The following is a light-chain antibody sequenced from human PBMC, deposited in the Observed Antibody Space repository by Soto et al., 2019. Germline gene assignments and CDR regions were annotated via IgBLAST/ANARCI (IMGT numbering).Light chain of an antibody. CDR1: QTIDSC. J-gene: IGKJ1*01. Sequence: DIQMTQSPSTLSASVGDRVTITCRASQTIDSCLAWYQQRPGKPPNLLIYKASTLASGVPSRFSGSGSGTEFTLTINSLQPDDFATYYCQQYHIYSGTFGQGTKV. CDR3: QQYHIYSGT. CDR2: KAS. V-gene: IGKV1-5*03.